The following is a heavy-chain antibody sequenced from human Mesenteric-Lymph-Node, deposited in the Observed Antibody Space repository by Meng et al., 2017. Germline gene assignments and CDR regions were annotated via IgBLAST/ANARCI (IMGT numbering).Heavy chain of an antibody. CDR3: ARGGYYFFDY. D-gene: IGHD5-18*01. Sequence: SRPCDVSAGSLSSVYWRTGDRQSPGKGLEWIGEIYHSRSTNYYPYITSRVTISVDKSKIKFSPILTSVTDADTGMSYWARGGYYFFDYWGQGTLVTVSS. CDR2: IYHSRST. J-gene: IGHJ4*02. V-gene: IGHV4-4*02. CDR1: AGSLSSVYW.